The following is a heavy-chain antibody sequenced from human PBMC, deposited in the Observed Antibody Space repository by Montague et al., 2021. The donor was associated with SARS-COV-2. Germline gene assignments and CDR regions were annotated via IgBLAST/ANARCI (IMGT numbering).Heavy chain of an antibody. CDR2: IRTTGHT. Sequence: TLSLTCTVSGASISTGIYYWSWIRQPAGKGLEWIVRIRTTGHTDYNISLESGVFMSVDTSTNQFSLSLTSVTAADTAVYFCARFGSGTLEFDLWGQGTLVTVSS. CDR3: ARFGSGTLEFDL. D-gene: IGHD1-26*01. J-gene: IGHJ4*02. V-gene: IGHV4-61*02. CDR1: GASISTGIYY.